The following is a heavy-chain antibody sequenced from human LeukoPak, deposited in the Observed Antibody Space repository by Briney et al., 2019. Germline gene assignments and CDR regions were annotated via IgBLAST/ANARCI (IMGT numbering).Heavy chain of an antibody. Sequence: KPSETLSLTCTVSGGSTSSDYWSWIRQSPGKGLEWVGYVYNSGDTGKNPSLKSRATILLDTSKNQCSLKLTSVSAADTAVYYCASSGKHSGYDFTYWGQGTLVTVSS. CDR3: ASSGKHSGYDFTY. V-gene: IGHV4-59*08. CDR1: GGSTSSDY. CDR2: VYNSGDT. D-gene: IGHD5-12*01. J-gene: IGHJ4*02.